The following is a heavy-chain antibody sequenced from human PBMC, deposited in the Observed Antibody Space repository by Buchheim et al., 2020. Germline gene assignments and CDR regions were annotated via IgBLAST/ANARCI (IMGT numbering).Heavy chain of an antibody. Sequence: QVQLVESGGGVVQPGTSLRLSCAASGFTISSYGMHWVRQAPGKGLEWVAVISYDGSNKYYSDSVKGRFTISRDNSKNTLYLQMNSLRTEDTAVYYCAKDRRGQHPWEYSDYWGQGTL. V-gene: IGHV3-30*18. CDR3: AKDRRGQHPWEYSDY. D-gene: IGHD6-13*01. CDR1: GFTISSYG. J-gene: IGHJ4*02. CDR2: ISYDGSNK.